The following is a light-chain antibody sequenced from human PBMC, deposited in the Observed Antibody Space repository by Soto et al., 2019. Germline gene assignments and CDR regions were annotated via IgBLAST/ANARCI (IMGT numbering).Light chain of an antibody. CDR3: QQSFHTPST. CDR1: QNINKN. Sequence: DIQMTQSPSSLSASVGDSVTISCRASQNINKNLNWYQQKSGKAPSLLIYEASTFQSGVPSRFSGSGSGTDFTLAITNLQPEDFATYYCQQSFHTPSTFGQGTKLEI. CDR2: EAS. V-gene: IGKV1-39*01. J-gene: IGKJ2*01.